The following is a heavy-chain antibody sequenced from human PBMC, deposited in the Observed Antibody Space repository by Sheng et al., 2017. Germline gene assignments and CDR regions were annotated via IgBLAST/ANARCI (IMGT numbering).Heavy chain of an antibody. CDR3: ARESWVNDC. V-gene: IGHV3-7*01. D-gene: IGHD1-26*01. Sequence: EVQVVESGGALVQPGGSLRLSCAVSGFTFTNHWMAWVRQAPGKGAGSGVANIKTDGSEKNYVDSVKGRFTISRDNAKNSLYLQMNSLRAEDTGVYYCARESWVNDCWGQGTRVTV. CDR1: GFTFTNHW. CDR2: IKTDGSEK. J-gene: IGHJ4*02.